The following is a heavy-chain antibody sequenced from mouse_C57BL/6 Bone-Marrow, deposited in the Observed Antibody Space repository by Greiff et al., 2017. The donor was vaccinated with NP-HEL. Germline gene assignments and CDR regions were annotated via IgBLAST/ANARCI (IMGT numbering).Heavy chain of an antibody. CDR3: ARRRDLLSDYAMDY. D-gene: IGHD1-1*01. Sequence: VQLQQSGPELVKPGASVKISCKASGYAFSSSWMNWVKQRPGKGLEWIGRIYPGDGDTNYNGKFKGKATLTADKSSSTAYMQLSSLTSEDSAVYFCARRRDLLSDYAMDYWGQGTSVTVSS. CDR2: IYPGDGDT. J-gene: IGHJ4*01. CDR1: GYAFSSSW. V-gene: IGHV1-82*01.